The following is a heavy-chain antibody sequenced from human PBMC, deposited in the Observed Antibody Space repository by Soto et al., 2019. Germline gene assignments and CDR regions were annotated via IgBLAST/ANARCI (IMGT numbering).Heavy chain of an antibody. Sequence: SETLSLTCTVSGGSISSYYWSWIRQPPGKGLEWIGYIYYAGSTKYNPSLNSRVTISVDTSKNQFSLTVTSVTAADTTVYYCARHPLHRVGASISAFDIWGQGTVVTVSS. J-gene: IGHJ3*02. D-gene: IGHD1-26*01. CDR2: IYYAGST. CDR3: ARHPLHRVGASISAFDI. V-gene: IGHV4-59*08. CDR1: GGSISSYY.